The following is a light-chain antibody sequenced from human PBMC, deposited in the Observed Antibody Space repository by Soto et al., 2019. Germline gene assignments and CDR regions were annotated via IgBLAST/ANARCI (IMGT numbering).Light chain of an antibody. CDR3: QQRSKGLT. J-gene: IGKJ4*01. CDR2: DAS. V-gene: IGKV3-11*01. Sequence: EIVMTQSPATLSLSPGERATLSCRASQSVSNYLAWYQQKPGQAPRLLIYDASKRATGTPGRFSGSWSGTDFTLTIISLEPEDFAVYYCQQRSKGLTFGGGTKVDI. CDR1: QSVSNY.